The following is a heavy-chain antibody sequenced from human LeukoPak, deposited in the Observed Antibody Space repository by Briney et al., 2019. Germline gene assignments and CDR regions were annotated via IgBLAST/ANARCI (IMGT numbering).Heavy chain of an antibody. Sequence: EGSLRLSCAASGFTVSSNYMSWVRQAPGKGLEWVSVIYSGGSTYYADSVKGRFTISRDNSKNTLYLQMNSLRAEDTAVYYCARGVVVAATRPYGMDVWGQGTTVTVSS. CDR2: IYSGGST. D-gene: IGHD2-15*01. J-gene: IGHJ6*02. CDR1: GFTVSSNY. V-gene: IGHV3-53*01. CDR3: ARGVVVAATRPYGMDV.